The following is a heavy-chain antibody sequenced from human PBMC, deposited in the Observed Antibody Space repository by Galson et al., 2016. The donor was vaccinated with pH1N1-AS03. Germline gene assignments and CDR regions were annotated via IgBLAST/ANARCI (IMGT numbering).Heavy chain of an antibody. V-gene: IGHV3-33*01. CDR2: IWHDGSEK. CDR3: ARDRHYYDYIWGTYRYDWYFRL. Sequence: SLRLSCAASGFTFSSHGMHWVRQTPGKGLEWVAVIWHDGSEKYYADSVKGRFTISRDNSKNTLYLQMNSLRAEDTAVYYCARDRHYYDYIWGTYRYDWYFRLWGPGPLVTVSS. CDR1: GFTFSSHG. J-gene: IGHJ2*01. D-gene: IGHD3-16*02.